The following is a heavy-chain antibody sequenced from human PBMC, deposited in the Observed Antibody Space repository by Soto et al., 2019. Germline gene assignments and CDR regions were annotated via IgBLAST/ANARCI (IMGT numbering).Heavy chain of an antibody. CDR1: GFTFSNYG. CDR3: ARELHGGSYGMDV. V-gene: IGHV3-13*01. Sequence: SLRLSCAASGFTFSNYGMHWVRQVTGKGLEWVSGITTAGDTYYAGSVKGRFTISREKAKNSLYLQMNSLSAGDTAVYYCARELHGGSYGMDVWGQGTLVTVSS. CDR2: ITTAGDT. J-gene: IGHJ6*02.